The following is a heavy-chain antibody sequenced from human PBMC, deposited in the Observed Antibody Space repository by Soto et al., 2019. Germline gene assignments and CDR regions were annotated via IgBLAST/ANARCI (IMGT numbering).Heavy chain of an antibody. D-gene: IGHD2-15*01. CDR1: GFNFNSAW. J-gene: IGHJ4*02. Sequence: EVQLVESGGGLVKPGGSLRLSCAASGFNFNSAWMNWVRQAPGKGLEWVGRLKSIPNGGTADYAAPVKGRFTMSRDDSKDTLYLQMNSLKTEDTAVYYCTTDLSGGPYDHNGYWGQGTLVTVSS. CDR2: LKSIPNGGTA. V-gene: IGHV3-15*07. CDR3: TTDLSGGPYDHNGY.